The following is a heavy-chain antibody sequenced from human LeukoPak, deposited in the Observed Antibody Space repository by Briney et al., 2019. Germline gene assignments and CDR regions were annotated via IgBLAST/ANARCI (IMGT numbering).Heavy chain of an antibody. Sequence: PGGSLRLSCAASGFTFSQYSMHWVRQPPGKGLDWVAVISSDGSITSYAGSVKGRFTISRDNAKNTLYLQMSGLTAEDTALYYCARDRHGIHSAFDVWGQGTMVTV. CDR1: GFTFSQYS. CDR2: ISSDGSIT. J-gene: IGHJ3*01. CDR3: ARDRHGIHSAFDV. V-gene: IGHV3-30-3*01.